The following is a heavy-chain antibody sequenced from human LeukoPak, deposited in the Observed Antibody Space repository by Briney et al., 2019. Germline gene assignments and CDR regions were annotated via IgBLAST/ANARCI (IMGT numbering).Heavy chain of an antibody. CDR3: ARGSYCSGGSCLLYYYYYMDV. D-gene: IGHD2-15*01. V-gene: IGHV4-4*07. J-gene: IGHJ6*03. CDR1: GGSVSGYY. Sequence: SETLSLTCTVSGGSVSGYYWSWIRQPPGKGLEWIGRIYTSGSTNYNPSLKSRVTISADKSKNQFSLKLSSVTAADTAVYYCARGSYCSGGSCLLYYYYYMDVWGKGTTVTVSS. CDR2: IYTSGST.